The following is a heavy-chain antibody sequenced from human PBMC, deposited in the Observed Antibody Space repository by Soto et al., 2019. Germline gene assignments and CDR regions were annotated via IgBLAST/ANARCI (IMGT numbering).Heavy chain of an antibody. CDR3: AKSKVGSNYSALDI. CDR2: IDGSGGTT. D-gene: IGHD3-10*01. Sequence: SLRLSCADSGFTFSSYAMGWVRQAPGKGLEWVSSIDGSGGTTYYADSAKGRFTISRDNSKNTLYLQMNSLRAEDTAVYYCAKSKVGSNYSALDIWGQGTMVTVSS. CDR1: GFTFSSYA. J-gene: IGHJ3*02. V-gene: IGHV3-23*01.